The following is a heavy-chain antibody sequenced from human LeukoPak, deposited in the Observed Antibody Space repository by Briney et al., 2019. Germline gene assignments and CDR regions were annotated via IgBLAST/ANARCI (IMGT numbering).Heavy chain of an antibody. CDR1: GFTFSSNA. CDR2: ISGSGGST. CDR3: AKDHCSSTSCYIIYYYGMDV. Sequence: GGSLRLSCAASGFTFSSNAMSWVRQAPGKGLEWVSAISGSGGSTYYADSVKGRFTISRDNAKNSLYLQMNSLRAEDTAVYYCAKDHCSSTSCYIIYYYGMDVWGQGTTVTVSS. V-gene: IGHV3-23*01. J-gene: IGHJ6*02. D-gene: IGHD2-2*02.